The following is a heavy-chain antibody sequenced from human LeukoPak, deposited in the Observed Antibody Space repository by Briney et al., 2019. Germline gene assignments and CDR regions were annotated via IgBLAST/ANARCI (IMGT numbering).Heavy chain of an antibody. J-gene: IGHJ4*02. CDR1: GFTFSSYA. V-gene: IGHV3-30-3*01. Sequence: GGSLRLSCAASGFTFSSYAMHWVRQAPGKGLEWVAVISYDGSNKYYADSVKGRFTISRDNSKNTLYLQMNSLRAEDTAVYYCARGRLGRQWLPPFDYWGQGTLVTVSS. CDR3: ARGRLGRQWLPPFDY. CDR2: ISYDGSNK. D-gene: IGHD6-19*01.